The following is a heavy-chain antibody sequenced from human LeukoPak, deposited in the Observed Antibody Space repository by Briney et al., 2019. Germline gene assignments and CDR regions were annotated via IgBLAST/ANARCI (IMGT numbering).Heavy chain of an antibody. V-gene: IGHV4-59*01. D-gene: IGHD6-19*01. CDR1: GFTFSDYY. Sequence: PGGSLRLSCAASGFTFSDYYMSWIRQPPGKGLEWIGYIYYSGSTNYNPSLKSRVTISVDTSKNQFSLKLGSVTAADTAVYYCARGHSSGWRYYYYGMDVWGQGTTVTVSS. CDR3: ARGHSSGWRYYYYGMDV. CDR2: IYYSGST. J-gene: IGHJ6*02.